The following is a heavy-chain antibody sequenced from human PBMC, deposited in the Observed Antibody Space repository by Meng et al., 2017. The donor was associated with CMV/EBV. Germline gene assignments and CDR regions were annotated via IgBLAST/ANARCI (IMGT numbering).Heavy chain of an antibody. CDR3: AREFRNGSYLRHWYFDL. CDR2: IKQDGSEK. J-gene: IGHJ2*01. Sequence: RGSLRLSCAASGFTFSSYWMSWVRQAPGKGLEWVANIKQDGSEKYYVDSVKGRFTISRDNAKNSLYLQMNSLRAEDTAVYYCAREFRNGSYLRHWYFDLWGRGTLVTVSS. D-gene: IGHD1-26*01. CDR1: GFTFSSYW. V-gene: IGHV3-7*01.